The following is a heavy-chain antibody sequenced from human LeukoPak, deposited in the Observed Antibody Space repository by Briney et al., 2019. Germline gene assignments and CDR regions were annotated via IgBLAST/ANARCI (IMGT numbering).Heavy chain of an antibody. Sequence: ASVKVSCKASGYTFTTYDINWVRQATGQGLEWMGRIIPILGIANYAQKFQGRVTITADKSTSTAYMELSSLRSEDTAMYYCARQQYSDSSGYWGNAFDIWGQGTMVTVSS. D-gene: IGHD3-22*01. CDR2: IIPILGIA. V-gene: IGHV1-69*04. CDR3: ARQQYSDSSGYWGNAFDI. J-gene: IGHJ3*02. CDR1: GYTFTTYD.